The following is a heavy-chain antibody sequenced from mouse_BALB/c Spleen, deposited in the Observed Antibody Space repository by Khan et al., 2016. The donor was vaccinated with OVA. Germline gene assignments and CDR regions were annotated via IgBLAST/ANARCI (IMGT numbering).Heavy chain of an antibody. CDR2: IDPENGET. Sequence: VQLQQSGAELVRPGALVKLSCKASGFNIKDYYMHWVKQRPEQGLEGIGWIDPENGETVYDPKFQGKANITADQSSNTAYLQLSSLTSEDTAVYYCARAGYFAWFAYWGQGTLVTVSA. V-gene: IGHV14-1*02. J-gene: IGHJ3*01. CDR1: GFNIKDYY. CDR3: ARAGYFAWFAY.